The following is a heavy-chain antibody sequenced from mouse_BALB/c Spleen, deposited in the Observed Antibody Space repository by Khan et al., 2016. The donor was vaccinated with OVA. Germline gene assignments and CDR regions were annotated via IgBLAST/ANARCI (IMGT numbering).Heavy chain of an antibody. V-gene: IGHV2-6-1*01. CDR1: GFSLTNYG. Sequence: VQLQESGPGLVAPSQSLSITCTISGFSLTNYGVHWVRQPPGKGLEWLVVIWSDGSATYNSALKSRLSISKENSKSQVFLKMNSLQTDDTAMYYCARQPYYHYYIMDYWGQGTSVTVS. CDR3: ARQPYYHYYIMDY. D-gene: IGHD2-10*01. J-gene: IGHJ4*01. CDR2: IWSDGSA.